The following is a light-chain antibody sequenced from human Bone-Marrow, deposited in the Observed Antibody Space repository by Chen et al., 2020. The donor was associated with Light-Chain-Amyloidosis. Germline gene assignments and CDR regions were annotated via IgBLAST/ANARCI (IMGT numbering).Light chain of an antibody. V-gene: IGLV8-61*01. Sequence: QTVVTQEPSLSVCSGGTVTLTCGLSSGSVSTNYYPAWYQQTPGQAPRTLIYSTNTRSSGVPDRFSGSILGNKAALTITGAQADDESDYYCVLYVGSGIWVFGGGTKLTVL. CDR1: SGSVSTNYY. CDR3: VLYVGSGIWV. CDR2: STN. J-gene: IGLJ3*02.